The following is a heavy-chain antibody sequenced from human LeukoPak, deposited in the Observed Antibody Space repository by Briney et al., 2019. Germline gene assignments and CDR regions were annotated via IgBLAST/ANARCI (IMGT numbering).Heavy chain of an antibody. CDR3: ARVPTYWYQLLFRYYYMDV. Sequence: ASVKVSCKASGYTFTSYDINWVRQATGQGLEWMGWMNPNSGNTGYAQKFQGRVTITRNTSISTAYMELSSLRSEDTAVYYCARVPTYWYQLLFRYYYMDVWGEGTTVTVSS. CDR2: MNPNSGNT. D-gene: IGHD2-2*01. J-gene: IGHJ6*03. V-gene: IGHV1-8*03. CDR1: GYTFTSYD.